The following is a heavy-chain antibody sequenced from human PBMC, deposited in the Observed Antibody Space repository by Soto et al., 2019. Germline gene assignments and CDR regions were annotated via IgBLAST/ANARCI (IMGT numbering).Heavy chain of an antibody. CDR3: ARGVSDSSGYTLRHFDF. D-gene: IGHD3-22*01. V-gene: IGHV3-33*01. CDR1: GFTLRTYG. J-gene: IGHJ4*02. Sequence: GGSLRLSCVASGFTLRTYGMHWVRQAPGKGLEWVAVIWDDGTNKDYADSVKGRFTISRDIPKNTLYLQLNSLRAEDTAVYYCARGVSDSSGYTLRHFDFWGQGTLVTVSS. CDR2: IWDDGTNK.